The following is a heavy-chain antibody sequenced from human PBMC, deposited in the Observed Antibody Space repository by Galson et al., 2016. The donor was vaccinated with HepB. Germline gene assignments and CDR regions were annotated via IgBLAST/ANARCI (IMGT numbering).Heavy chain of an antibody. V-gene: IGHV3-48*02. J-gene: IGHJ4*02. CDR3: ATFVGLGGSG. Sequence: SLRLSCAASGFTFNTYAFNWVRQAPGKGLEWLSYINSRGDTTYYGDSLKGRFTTSRDNAKNSLYLEMNSLTDDDTAIYYCATFVGLGGSGWGQGTLVTGSS. CDR1: GFTFNTYA. D-gene: IGHD3/OR15-3a*01. CDR2: INSRGDTT.